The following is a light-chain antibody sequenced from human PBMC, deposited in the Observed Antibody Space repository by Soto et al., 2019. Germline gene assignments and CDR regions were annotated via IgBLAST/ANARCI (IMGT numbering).Light chain of an antibody. CDR3: HQDFDLPLT. CDR2: GAS. V-gene: IGKV3D-7*01. Sequence: ELVMTQSPVILSLSPGETATLSCRASQSLSNTYISWYQQKPGQAPRLLIYGASTRATGIPARFSGSGSGTDFTLTISSLQPEDFALYYCHQDFDLPLTFGGGTKVDIK. CDR1: QSLSNTY. J-gene: IGKJ4*01.